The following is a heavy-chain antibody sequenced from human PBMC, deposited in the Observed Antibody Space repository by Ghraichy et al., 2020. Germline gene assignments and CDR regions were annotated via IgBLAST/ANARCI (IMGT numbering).Heavy chain of an antibody. V-gene: IGHV4-61*02. J-gene: IGHJ4*02. D-gene: IGHD6-19*01. CDR3: ARDRRSSGWYYFDY. CDR2: IYTSGST. CDR1: GGSISSGSYY. Sequence: SQTLSLTCTVSGGSISSGSYYWSWIRQPAGKGLEWIGRIYTSGSTNYNPSLKSRVTISVDTSKNQFSLKLSSVTAADTAVYYCARDRRSSGWYYFDYWGQGTLVTVSS.